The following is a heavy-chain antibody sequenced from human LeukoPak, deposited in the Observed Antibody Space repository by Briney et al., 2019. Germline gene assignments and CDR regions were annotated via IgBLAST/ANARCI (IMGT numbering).Heavy chain of an antibody. CDR3: ATGGRGHTEGAFDI. V-gene: IGHV3-48*01. CDR1: GFTFSSYS. Sequence: PGGSLRLSCAASGFTFSSYSMNWVRQAPGKGLEWVSYISSSSSTIYYADSVKGRFTISRDNAKNSLYLQMNSLRAEDTAVYYCATGGRGHTEGAFDIWGQGTMVTVSS. J-gene: IGHJ3*02. D-gene: IGHD3-10*01. CDR2: ISSSSSTI.